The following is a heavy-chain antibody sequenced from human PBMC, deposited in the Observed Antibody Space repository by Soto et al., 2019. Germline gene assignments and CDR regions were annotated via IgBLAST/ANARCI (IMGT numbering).Heavy chain of an antibody. V-gene: IGHV3-23*01. J-gene: IGHJ4*02. CDR3: AKDYDYGDSLPFDY. D-gene: IGHD4-17*01. CDR1: GFSFRNYG. CDR2: IIGNGDTA. Sequence: EVQLLEAGGGLVQPWGSLRLSCAASGFSFRNYGMSWVRQAPGKGLEWLSAIIGNGDTAYYADSVRGRFTISRDNSKNTLYLQLNDMGAEDTAIYYCAKDYDYGDSLPFDYWGQGTLVTVSS.